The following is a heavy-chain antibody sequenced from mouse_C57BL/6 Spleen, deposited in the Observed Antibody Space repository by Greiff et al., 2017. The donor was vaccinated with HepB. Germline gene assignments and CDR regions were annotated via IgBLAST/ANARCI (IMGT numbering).Heavy chain of an antibody. V-gene: IGHV1-80*01. CDR2: IYPGDGDT. CDR1: GYAFSSYW. CDR3: ARLITTVVATDWYFDV. Sequence: VQLQQSGAELVKPGASVKISCKASGYAFSSYWMNWVKQRPGKGLEWIGQIYPGDGDTNYNGKFKGKATLTADKSSSTAYMQLSSLTSEDSAVYFCARLITTVVATDWYFDVWGTGTTVTVSS. D-gene: IGHD1-1*01. J-gene: IGHJ1*03.